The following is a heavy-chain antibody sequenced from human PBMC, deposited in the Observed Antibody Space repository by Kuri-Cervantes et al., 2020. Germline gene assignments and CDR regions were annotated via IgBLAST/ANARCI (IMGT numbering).Heavy chain of an antibody. J-gene: IGHJ3*02. CDR2: IYYSGST. D-gene: IGHD3-10*01. V-gene: IGHV4-30-4*01. CDR1: GGSISSGDYY. Sequence: SCTVSGGSISSGDYYWSWIRQPPGKGLEWIGYIYYSGSTYYNPSLKSRVTISVDTSKNQFSLKLSSVTAADTAVYYCAREDLSLWGADAFDIWGQGRMVTVSS. CDR3: AREDLSLWGADAFDI.